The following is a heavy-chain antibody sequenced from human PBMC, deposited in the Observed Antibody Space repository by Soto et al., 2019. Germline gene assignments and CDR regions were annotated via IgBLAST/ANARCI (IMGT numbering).Heavy chain of an antibody. CDR1: GYTFTTYW. CDR2: IYPGDSDV. CDR3: ARQNYAGYGGYDSAFDT. Sequence: GESPKISCQGSGYTFTTYWVGWVRQRPGKGLDWMGNIYPGDSDVKYSPSFQGQVTISVDKSISTAYLQWNSLKASDTAVYYCARQNYAGYGGYDSAFDTWGQGTLVTVSS. V-gene: IGHV5-51*01. J-gene: IGHJ4*02. D-gene: IGHD5-12*01.